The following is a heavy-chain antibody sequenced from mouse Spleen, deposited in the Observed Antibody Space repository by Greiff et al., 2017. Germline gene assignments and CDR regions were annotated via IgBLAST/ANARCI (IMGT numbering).Heavy chain of an antibody. V-gene: IGHV1-42*01. Sequence: VQLKQSGPELVKPGASVKISCKASGYSFTGYYMNWVKQSPEKSLEWIGEINPSTGGTTYNQKFKAKATLTVDKSSSTAYMQLKSLTSEDSAVYYCARGDLFAYWGQGTLVTVSA. CDR3: ARGDLFAY. J-gene: IGHJ3*01. CDR2: INPSTGGT. CDR1: GYSFTGYY.